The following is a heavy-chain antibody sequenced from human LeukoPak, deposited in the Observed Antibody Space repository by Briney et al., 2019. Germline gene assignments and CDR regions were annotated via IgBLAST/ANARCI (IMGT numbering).Heavy chain of an antibody. Sequence: PGRSLRLSCAASGFTFSNYGMHWVRQAPGKGLEWVAVIWYDGNNEYYAGSLKGRFTISRDNSKNTLYPQMNSLRAEDTAVYYCAREVLSSGDHFDYWGQGTLVTVSS. D-gene: IGHD4-17*01. J-gene: IGHJ4*02. CDR3: AREVLSSGDHFDY. CDR1: GFTFSNYG. V-gene: IGHV3-33*01. CDR2: IWYDGNNE.